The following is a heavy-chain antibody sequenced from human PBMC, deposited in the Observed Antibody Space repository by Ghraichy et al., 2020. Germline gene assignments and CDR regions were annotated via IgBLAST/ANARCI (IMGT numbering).Heavy chain of an antibody. CDR2: INQDGSEK. CDR3: ARGGYYFDY. CDR1: EFTFKIYW. J-gene: IGHJ4*02. Sequence: GGSLRLSCTASEFTFKIYWMSWVRQAPGKGLEWVANINQDGSEKNYVDSVKGRFSISRDNAKHSLDLQMNSLRAEDSAVYYCARGGYYFDYLGQGTLVTVSS. D-gene: IGHD3-22*01. V-gene: IGHV3-7*03.